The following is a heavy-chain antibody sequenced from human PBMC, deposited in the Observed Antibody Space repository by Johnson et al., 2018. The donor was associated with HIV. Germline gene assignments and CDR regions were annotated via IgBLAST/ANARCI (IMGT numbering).Heavy chain of an antibody. Sequence: VQLVESGGGVVRPGGSLRLSCAASGFTFDDYGMSWVRQAPGKGLQWVSGINWNGGSTGYADSVKGRFTISRDNSKNTLYLQMNSLRPDDTAIFYCARGGGRGIFFHRDAFDVWGQGTLVTVSS. J-gene: IGHJ3*01. CDR1: GFTFDDYG. D-gene: IGHD3-3*02. CDR2: INWNGGST. V-gene: IGHV3-20*04. CDR3: ARGGGRGIFFHRDAFDV.